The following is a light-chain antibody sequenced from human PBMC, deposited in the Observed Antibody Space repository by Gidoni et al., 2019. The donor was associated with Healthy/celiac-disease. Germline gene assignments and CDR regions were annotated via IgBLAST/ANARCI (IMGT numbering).Light chain of an antibody. J-gene: IGKJ1*01. V-gene: IGKV1-39*01. CDR3: QQSYCTPWT. Sequence: EIQMTQPPSSLSASVGDRVTITGRASQSISSYLNWYQQKPGKAPKLLIYAASSLQSGVPSRFSGRGSGTDFTLTLSSLQPEDFSTYYCQQSYCTPWTFGQGTKVEIK. CDR2: AAS. CDR1: QSISSY.